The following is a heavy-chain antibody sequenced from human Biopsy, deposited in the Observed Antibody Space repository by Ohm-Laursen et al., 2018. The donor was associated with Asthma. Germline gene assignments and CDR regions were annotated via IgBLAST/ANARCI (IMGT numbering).Heavy chain of an antibody. CDR3: ARAAITGIRGWFDP. CDR2: IDQSGYT. D-gene: IGHD1-20*01. J-gene: IGHJ5*02. CDR1: GFTVSTNG. Sequence: LRLSCAASGFTVSTNGMSWARQPPGKGLEWIGEIDQSGYTNYNPSLKSRVTISADTSKNQFHLNLSSVTAADTAVYFCARAAITGIRGWFDPWGQGTQVTVSS. V-gene: IGHV4-34*01.